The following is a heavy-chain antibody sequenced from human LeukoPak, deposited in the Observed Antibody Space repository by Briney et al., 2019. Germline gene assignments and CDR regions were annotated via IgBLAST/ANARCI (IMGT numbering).Heavy chain of an antibody. CDR1: GYTFTSYY. D-gene: IGHD6-13*01. V-gene: IGHV1-46*01. CDR2: INPSGGST. J-gene: IGHJ5*02. CDR3: AKAWTAAGTEYFDP. Sequence: GASVKVSCKASGYTFTSYYMHWVRQAPGQGLEWMGIINPSGGSTSYAQKFQGRVTMTRDTSTSTVYMELNSLRAEDTAVYYCAKAWTAAGTEYFDPWGQGTLVTVSS.